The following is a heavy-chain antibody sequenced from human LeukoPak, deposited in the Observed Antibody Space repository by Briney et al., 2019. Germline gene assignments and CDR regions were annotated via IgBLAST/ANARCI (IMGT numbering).Heavy chain of an antibody. Sequence: ASVKVSCKASGYTFTGYYMHWVRQAPGQGLEWMGWINPNSGGTNYAQKFQGRVTMTRDTSISTAYMEVSRLRSDDTAVYYCAREGSGWYGNFDYWGQGTLATVSS. V-gene: IGHV1-2*02. D-gene: IGHD6-19*01. CDR3: AREGSGWYGNFDY. CDR2: INPNSGGT. J-gene: IGHJ4*02. CDR1: GYTFTGYY.